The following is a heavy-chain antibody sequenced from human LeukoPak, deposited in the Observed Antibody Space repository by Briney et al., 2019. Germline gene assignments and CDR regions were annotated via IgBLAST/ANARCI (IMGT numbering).Heavy chain of an antibody. D-gene: IGHD3-9*01. V-gene: IGHV3-23*01. CDR3: AKWGDYDVLTGYYVSDY. J-gene: IGHJ4*02. CDR2: ITGGGSGI. CDR1: GFSFSTYS. Sequence: GGSLRLSCAASGFSFSTYSMTWVRQAPGKGLEWVSAITGGGSGIYYADSMKSRFTISGDNSKNTLYLQINSLRAEDTAVYYCAKWGDYDVLTGYYVSDYWGQGTLVTVSS.